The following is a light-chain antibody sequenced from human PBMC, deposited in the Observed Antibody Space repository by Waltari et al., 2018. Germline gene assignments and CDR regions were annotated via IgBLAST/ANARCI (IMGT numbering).Light chain of an antibody. CDR2: WAS. J-gene: IGKJ4*01. V-gene: IGKV4-1*01. Sequence: DIVMTQSPDSLAVSLGERATINCKASQTILSSSNNKNALAWYQQKPGHPPKLLIYWASTRTSGVPDRFGGRGSETDFTLTISRLQADDVAVYYCQQYYSPPLTFGGGTKVEIK. CDR1: QTILSSSNNKNA. CDR3: QQYYSPPLT.